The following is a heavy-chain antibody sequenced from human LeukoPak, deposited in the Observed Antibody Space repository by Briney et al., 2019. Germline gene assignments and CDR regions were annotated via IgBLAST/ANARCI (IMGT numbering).Heavy chain of an antibody. Sequence: EASVKVSCKSSGGTFSSYAISWVRQAPGQGLEWMGRIIPILCIANYAQKFQGRVTITADKSTSTTYMELRSLRSEATAVYYCARVSSGGRYSGYDGDYWGQGTLVTVSS. J-gene: IGHJ4*02. V-gene: IGHV1-69*04. D-gene: IGHD5-12*01. CDR2: IIPILCIA. CDR1: GGTFSSYA. CDR3: ARVSSGGRYSGYDGDY.